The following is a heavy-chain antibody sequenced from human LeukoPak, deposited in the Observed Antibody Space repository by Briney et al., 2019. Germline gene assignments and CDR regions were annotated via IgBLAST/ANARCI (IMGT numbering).Heavy chain of an antibody. CDR1: GFTFDDYA. Sequence: GGSLRLSCAASGFTFDDYAMHWVRHAPGKGLEWVSGIGWNSGGIVYADSVKGRFTISRDNAKNSLYLQMNSLGAEDTALYYCVKVTAAGFVDHWGQGTLVTVSS. CDR2: IGWNSGGI. J-gene: IGHJ4*02. CDR3: VKVTAAGFVDH. D-gene: IGHD6-13*01. V-gene: IGHV3-9*01.